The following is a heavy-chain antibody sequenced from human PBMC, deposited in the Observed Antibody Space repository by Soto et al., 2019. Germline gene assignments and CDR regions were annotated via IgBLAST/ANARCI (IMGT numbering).Heavy chain of an antibody. V-gene: IGHV3-49*03. CDR3: TRDLTFWSGYTYFDY. CDR1: GLTFGDYA. Sequence: PGGSLRLSCTASGLTFGDYAMSWFRQAPGKGLEWVGFIRSKAYGGTTEYAASVKGRFTISRDDSKSIAYLQMNSLKTEDTAVYYCTRDLTFWSGYTYFDYWGQGTLVTVSS. D-gene: IGHD3-3*01. J-gene: IGHJ4*02. CDR2: IRSKAYGGTT.